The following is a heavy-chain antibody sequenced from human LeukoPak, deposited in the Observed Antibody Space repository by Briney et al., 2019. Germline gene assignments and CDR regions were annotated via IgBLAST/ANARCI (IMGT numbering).Heavy chain of an antibody. Sequence: SVKVSCKASGGTFSSYAISWVRQAPGQGLEWMGGIIPIFGTANYAQKFQGRVTITADESTSTAYMELSSLRSEDPAVYYCARTRDYGGYVDYWGQGTLVTVSS. J-gene: IGHJ4*02. CDR1: GGTFSSYA. V-gene: IGHV1-69*13. CDR3: ARTRDYGGYVDY. CDR2: IIPIFGTA. D-gene: IGHD4/OR15-4a*01.